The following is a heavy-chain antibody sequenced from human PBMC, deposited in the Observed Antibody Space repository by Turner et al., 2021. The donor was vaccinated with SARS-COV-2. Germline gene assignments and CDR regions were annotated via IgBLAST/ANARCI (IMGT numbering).Heavy chain of an antibody. Sequence: EVQLLESGGGLVQPGGSLRLSCSASGFSFSSYAMSWVRQGPGKGLGWVSAIGGSGGRTTYADSVKGRFNISRDNSKNTLYLQMNSLRAEDTAVYYCAKGPDIVATIWGTLFSGTFDYWGQGTLVTVSS. J-gene: IGHJ4*02. CDR1: GFSFSSYA. CDR3: AKGPDIVATIWGTLFSGTFDY. V-gene: IGHV3-23*01. D-gene: IGHD5-12*01. CDR2: IGGSGGRT.